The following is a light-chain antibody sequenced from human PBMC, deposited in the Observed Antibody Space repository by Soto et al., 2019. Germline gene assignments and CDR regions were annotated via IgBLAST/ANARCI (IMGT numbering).Light chain of an antibody. Sequence: EIVMTQSPATLSVSPGERATLSCRASQSVSSNLAWYQLKPGQAPRLLIYGASTWATGIPARFSGSGSGTAFTLTISSLQSEDFSVYYCQQYNSCPQTFGQGTKVEIK. V-gene: IGKV3-15*01. CDR3: QQYNSCPQT. J-gene: IGKJ2*01. CDR2: GAS. CDR1: QSVSSN.